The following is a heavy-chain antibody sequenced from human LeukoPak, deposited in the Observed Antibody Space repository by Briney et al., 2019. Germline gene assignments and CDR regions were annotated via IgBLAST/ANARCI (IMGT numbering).Heavy chain of an antibody. CDR2: IYYSGST. D-gene: IGHD2-2*01. V-gene: IGHV4-59*08. CDR1: GGSISSYY. CDR3: ARVVVPGVDY. Sequence: SETLSLTCTVSGGSISSYYWSWIRQPPGKGLEWIGYIYYSGSTNYNPSLKSRVTISVDTSKNQFSLKLSSVTAADTAVYYCARVVVPGVDYWGQGTLVTVSS. J-gene: IGHJ4*02.